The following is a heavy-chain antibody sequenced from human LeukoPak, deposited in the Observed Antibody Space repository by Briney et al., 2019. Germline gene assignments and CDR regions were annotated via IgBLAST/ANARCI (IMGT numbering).Heavy chain of an antibody. D-gene: IGHD6-6*01. Sequence: GGSLRLSCAASGFTSSDYTMNWVRQAPGKGLEWVSSITSHSSYIYYADSVKGRFTISRDNSKNTLYLQMNSLRAEDTAVYYCARDIVAVAGSSNWGQGTLVTVSS. CDR2: ITSHSSYI. J-gene: IGHJ4*02. CDR3: ARDIVAVAGSSN. CDR1: GFTSSDYT. V-gene: IGHV3-21*01.